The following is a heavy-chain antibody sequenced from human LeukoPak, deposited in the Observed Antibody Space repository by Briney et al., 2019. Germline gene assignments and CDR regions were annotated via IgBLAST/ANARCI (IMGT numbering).Heavy chain of an antibody. J-gene: IGHJ4*02. V-gene: IGHV4-59*12. Sequence: PSETLSLTCTVPGGSISSYYWSWIRQPPGKGLEWTGYIYYSGSTNYNPSLKSRVTISVDTSKNQFSLKLSSVTAADTAVYYCARDNDYGGNYGLGYWGQGTLVTVSS. CDR3: ARDNDYGGNYGLGY. CDR2: IYYSGST. CDR1: GGSISSYY. D-gene: IGHD4-23*01.